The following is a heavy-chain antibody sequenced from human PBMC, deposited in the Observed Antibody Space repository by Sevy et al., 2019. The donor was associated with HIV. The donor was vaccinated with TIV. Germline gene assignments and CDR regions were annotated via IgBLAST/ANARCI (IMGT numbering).Heavy chain of an antibody. CDR3: SRDDHWAFDY. CDR2: ISSSSGTI. D-gene: IGHD7-27*01. J-gene: IGHJ4*02. V-gene: IGHV3-48*01. CDR1: GFTVNSNY. Sequence: GGSLRLSCAASGFTVNSNYMTWVRQAPGKGLEWVSYISSSSGTIRYADSVKGRLTISRDNAKNSLFLQMNSLRAEDTAVYYCSRDDHWAFDYWGQGALVTVSS.